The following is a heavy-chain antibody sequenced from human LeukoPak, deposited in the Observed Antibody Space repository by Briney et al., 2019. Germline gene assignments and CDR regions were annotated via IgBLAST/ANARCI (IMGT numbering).Heavy chain of an antibody. J-gene: IGHJ5*02. CDR2: IKEDGSEK. Sequence: PGGSLRLSCAASRFTFSSYSMNWVRQAPGKGLEWVANIKEDGSEKYYVESVKGRFIISRDNTKNSLYLQMSSLRAEDTAVYYCAKGVSKNPWGQGTLVTVSS. CDR1: RFTFSSYS. CDR3: AKGVSKNP. V-gene: IGHV3-7*01.